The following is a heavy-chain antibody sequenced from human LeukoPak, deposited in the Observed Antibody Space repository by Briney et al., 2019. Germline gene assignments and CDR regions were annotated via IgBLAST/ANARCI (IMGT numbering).Heavy chain of an antibody. J-gene: IGHJ4*02. CDR2: ISAYNGNT. V-gene: IGHV1-18*01. D-gene: IGHD1-26*01. CDR1: GYTFTSYG. CDR3: ARDSSGSYHTPFGY. Sequence: ASVKVSCKASGYTFTSYGITWVRQAPGQGLEWMGWISAYNGNTNYAQKLQGRVTMTTDTSTSTAYMELRSLRSDGTAVYYCARDSSGSYHTPFGYWGQGTLVTVSS.